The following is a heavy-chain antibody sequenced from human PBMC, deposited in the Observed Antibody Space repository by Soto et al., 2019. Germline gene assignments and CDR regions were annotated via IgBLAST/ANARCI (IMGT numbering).Heavy chain of an antibody. CDR2: INHGGST. Sequence: PSETLSLTCAVYGGSFSGYYWSWIRQPPGKGLEWIGEINHGGSTSYNPSLKSRVTISVDRTKRQFSLKLSSVTAADTAVYFCARGEVAVVPIAIYYYMDVWAKGTPVPVSS. V-gene: IGHV4-34*01. D-gene: IGHD2-2*01. CDR1: GGSFSGYY. CDR3: ARGEVAVVPIAIYYYMDV. J-gene: IGHJ6*03.